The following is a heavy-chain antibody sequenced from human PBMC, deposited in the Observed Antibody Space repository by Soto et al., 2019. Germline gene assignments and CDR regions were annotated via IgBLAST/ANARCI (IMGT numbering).Heavy chain of an antibody. CDR3: ARDHRLRFLEWFHHPRPQTYYYGMDV. CDR1: GFTFSSYS. J-gene: IGHJ6*02. CDR2: ISSSSSYI. Sequence: GGSLRLSCAASGFTFSSYSMNWVRQAPGKGLEWVSSISSSSSYIYYADSVKGRFTISRDNAKNSLYLQMNSLRAEDTAVYYSARDHRLRFLEWFHHPRPQTYYYGMDVWGQGTTVTV. V-gene: IGHV3-21*01. D-gene: IGHD3-3*01.